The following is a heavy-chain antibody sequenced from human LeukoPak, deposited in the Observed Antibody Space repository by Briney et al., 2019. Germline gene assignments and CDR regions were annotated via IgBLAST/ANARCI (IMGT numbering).Heavy chain of an antibody. CDR2: INHSGST. V-gene: IGHV4-34*01. CDR1: GGSFSGYY. Sequence: SETLSLTCAVYGGSFSGYYWSWIRHPPGKGLEWIGEINHSGSTNYNPSLKSRGTISVDTSNNQFSLKLSSVTAADTAVYYCARGPYSSSWYPYYYYGMDVWGQGTTVTVSS. D-gene: IGHD6-13*01. J-gene: IGHJ6*02. CDR3: ARGPYSSSWYPYYYYGMDV.